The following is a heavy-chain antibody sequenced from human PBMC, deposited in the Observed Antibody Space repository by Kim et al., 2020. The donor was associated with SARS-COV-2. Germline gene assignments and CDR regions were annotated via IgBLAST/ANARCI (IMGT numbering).Heavy chain of an antibody. CDR1: GYGFTNYW. CDR3: ARHSRDILTGYKNYFGMDV. V-gene: IGHV5-51*01. CDR2: IYPGDSDT. D-gene: IGHD3-9*01. J-gene: IGHJ6*02. Sequence: GESLKISCKGSGYGFTNYWIGWVRQMPGKGLEWMGIIYPGDSDTRYSPSFQGQVTISVDKSINTAYLQWSSLKASDTAMYYCARHSRDILTGYKNYFGMDVWGQGTTVTVS.